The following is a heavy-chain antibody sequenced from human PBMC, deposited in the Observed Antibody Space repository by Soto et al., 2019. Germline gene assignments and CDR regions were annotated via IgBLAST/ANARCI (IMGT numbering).Heavy chain of an antibody. D-gene: IGHD3-10*01. CDR2: ISGGGGST. CDR1: GFTFSSYA. V-gene: IGHV3-23*01. Sequence: GGSLRLSCAASGFTFSSYAMTWVRQAPGKGLEWVSAISGGGGSTYYADSVKGRFTISRDNSKNTLYLQMNSLRAEDTAVYFCAKDSEPPFRGVISWSFHYWGPGTLVTVSS. CDR3: AKDSEPPFRGVISWSFHY. J-gene: IGHJ4*02.